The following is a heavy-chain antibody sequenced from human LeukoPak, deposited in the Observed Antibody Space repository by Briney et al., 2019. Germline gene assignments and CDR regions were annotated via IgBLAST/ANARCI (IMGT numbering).Heavy chain of an antibody. CDR2: IYSGGST. D-gene: IGHD2-15*01. CDR3: ARPLPGYCSGGSSCPPGY. Sequence: PGGSLRLSCAASGFTVSSNYMSWVRQAPGKGLEWVSVIYSGGSTYYADSVKGRFTISRHNSKNTLYLQMNSLRAEDTAVYYCARPLPGYCSGGSSCPPGYWGQGTLVTVSS. CDR1: GFTVSSNY. J-gene: IGHJ4*02. V-gene: IGHV3-53*04.